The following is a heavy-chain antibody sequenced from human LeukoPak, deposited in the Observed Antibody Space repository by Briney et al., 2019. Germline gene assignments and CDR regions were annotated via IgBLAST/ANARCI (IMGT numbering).Heavy chain of an antibody. CDR1: GYTFTGYY. J-gene: IGHJ5*02. Sequence: GASVKVSCKASGYTFTGYYMHWVRQAPGQGLEWMGWINPNSGGTNYAQKFQGRVTMTRDTSISTAYTELSRLRSDDTAVYYCATCPRYSSGWYGGFDPWGQGTLVTVSS. CDR3: ATCPRYSSGWYGGFDP. D-gene: IGHD6-19*01. V-gene: IGHV1-2*02. CDR2: INPNSGGT.